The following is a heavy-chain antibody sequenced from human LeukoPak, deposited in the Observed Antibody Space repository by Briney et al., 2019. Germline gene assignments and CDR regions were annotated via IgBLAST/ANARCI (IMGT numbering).Heavy chain of an antibody. D-gene: IGHD1-26*01. CDR1: GFTFTRYW. CDR2: ISSSGAKM. V-gene: IGHV3-48*03. J-gene: IGHJ4*02. Sequence: GGSLRLSCAASGFTFTRYWMSWVRQTPGKGLDWVSYISSSGAKMFYAESVRGRFTISRDNGKNSVYLQMNSLRPDDTAVYYCARMGGNLSRWGQGTLVTVSS. CDR3: ARMGGNLSR.